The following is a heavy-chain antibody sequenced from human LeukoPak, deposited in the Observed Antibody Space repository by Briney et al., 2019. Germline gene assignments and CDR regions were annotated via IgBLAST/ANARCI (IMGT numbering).Heavy chain of an antibody. CDR2: IYHSGST. J-gene: IGHJ6*03. CDR3: ARGASSGSFPLKIYYYYYMDV. CDR1: GGSMSNSSYY. V-gene: IGHV4-39*07. Sequence: TSETLSLTCTVSGGSMSNSSYYWGWIRQPPGKGLEWIGSIYHSGSTYYNPSLKSRVTISVDTSKNQFSLKLSSVTAADTAVYYCARGASSGSFPLKIYYYYYMDVWGKGTTVTVSS. D-gene: IGHD3-10*01.